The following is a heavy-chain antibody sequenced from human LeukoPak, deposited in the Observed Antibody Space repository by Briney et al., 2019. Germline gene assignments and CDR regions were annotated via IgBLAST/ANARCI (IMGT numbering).Heavy chain of an antibody. CDR1: GITFSSYS. J-gene: IGHJ4*02. CDR2: ITSSSSYA. Sequence: MPGGSLRLSCVGSGITFSSYSMNWVRQAPGKRLEWVSSITSSSSYAFYADSVKGRFTISRDNAKSSLYLQMNNLRAEDTAVYYCANAYDPMVRGVKVAYFDYWGQGTLVTVSS. D-gene: IGHD3-10*01. CDR3: ANAYDPMVRGVKVAYFDY. V-gene: IGHV3-21*04.